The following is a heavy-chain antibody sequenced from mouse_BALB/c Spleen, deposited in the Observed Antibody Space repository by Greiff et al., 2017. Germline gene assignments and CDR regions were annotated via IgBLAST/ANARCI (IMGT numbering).Heavy chain of an antibody. CDR1: GFTFSSYG. Sequence: EVQLVESGGDLVKPGGSLKLSCAASGFTFSSYGMSWVRQTPDKRLEWVATISSGGSYTYYPDSVKGRFTISRDNAKNTLYLQMSSLKSEDTAMYYCARQGGNYGWFAYWGQGTLVTVSA. D-gene: IGHD2-1*01. CDR3: ARQGGNYGWFAY. V-gene: IGHV5-6*01. CDR2: ISSGGSYT. J-gene: IGHJ3*01.